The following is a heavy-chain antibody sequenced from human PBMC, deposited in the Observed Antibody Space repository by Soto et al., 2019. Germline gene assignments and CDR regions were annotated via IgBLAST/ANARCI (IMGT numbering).Heavy chain of an antibody. D-gene: IGHD3-3*01. CDR2: IYHSGST. Sequence: SETLSLTCAVSGGSISSGGYSWIWIRQPPGKGLEWIGYIYHSGSTYYNPSLKSRVTISVDRSKNQFSLKLSSVTAADTAVYYCAGSRDGYNFCWFDPWGQGTLVTVSS. CDR3: AGSRDGYNFCWFDP. V-gene: IGHV4-30-2*01. J-gene: IGHJ5*02. CDR1: GGSISSGGYS.